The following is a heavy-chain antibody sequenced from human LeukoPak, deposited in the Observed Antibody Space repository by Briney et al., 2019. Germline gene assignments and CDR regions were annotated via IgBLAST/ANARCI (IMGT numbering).Heavy chain of an antibody. CDR2: IYWDDDK. CDR1: GFSLSTSGVG. J-gene: IGHJ4*02. D-gene: IGHD3-9*01. CDR3: ARAYDILTGYSPFDY. Sequence: SGPTLVNPTQTLTLTCTFSGFSLSTSGVGVGWIRRPPGKALEWLALIYWDDDKRYSPSLKSRLTITKDTSKNQVVLTMTNMDPVDTATYYCARAYDILTGYSPFDYWGQGTLVTVSS. V-gene: IGHV2-5*02.